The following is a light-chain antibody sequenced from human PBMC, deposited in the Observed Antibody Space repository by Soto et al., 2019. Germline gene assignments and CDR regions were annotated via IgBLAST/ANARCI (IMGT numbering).Light chain of an antibody. CDR2: GAS. V-gene: IGKV3-15*01. Sequence: EVMMTQSPASLSVSPGERATLSCRTSQSVNSDLAWYQHKPGQAPRLLIYGASTRATGIPARFSGSGSGTEFTLNISSLQSEDFAVYYCQQYNNWPPFTFGQGTKLDIK. CDR3: QQYNNWPPFT. J-gene: IGKJ2*01. CDR1: QSVNSD.